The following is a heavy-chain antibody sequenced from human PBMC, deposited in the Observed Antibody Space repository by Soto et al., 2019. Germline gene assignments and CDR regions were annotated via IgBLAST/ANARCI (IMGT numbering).Heavy chain of an antibody. V-gene: IGHV4-39*01. D-gene: IGHD3-22*01. CDR1: GGSISSSSYY. Sequence: QLQLQESGPGLVKPSETLSLTCTVSGGSISSSSYYWGWIRQPPGKGLEWIGSIYNSGSTYYNPSLKSRVTISVDTSKNQFSLKLSSVTAADTAVYYCARSSYYYDGGGNDYWGQGTLVTVSS. CDR3: ARSSYYYDGGGNDY. CDR2: IYNSGST. J-gene: IGHJ4*02.